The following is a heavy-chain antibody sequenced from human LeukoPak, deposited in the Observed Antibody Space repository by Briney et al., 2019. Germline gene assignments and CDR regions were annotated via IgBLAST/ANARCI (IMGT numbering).Heavy chain of an antibody. CDR3: ARLYYYDSGTFYNGLDS. CDR1: GGSISGYY. CDR2: IYYSGST. Sequence: SETLSLTCSVSGGSISGYYWSRIRQPPGKGLEWIGYIYYSGSTKYKPSLKSRVTISVDTSNNQFSLKLSSVTAADTAVYYCARLYYYDSGTFYNGLDSWGQGTLVTVSS. D-gene: IGHD3-10*01. J-gene: IGHJ5*01. V-gene: IGHV4-59*01.